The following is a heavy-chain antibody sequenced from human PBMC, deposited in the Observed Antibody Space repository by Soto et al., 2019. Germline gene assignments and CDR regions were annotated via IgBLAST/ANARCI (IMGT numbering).Heavy chain of an antibody. J-gene: IGHJ4*02. D-gene: IGHD3-10*01. V-gene: IGHV3-30*04. CDR3: AREQNYGSGSYDY. CDR2: ISYAERNK. Sequence: QVQLVESGGGVVQPGRSLRLSCAASGFTFSTYTLHWVRQAPGKGLEWVALISYAERNKYYADSVKGRFTISRDNSKNTLYLQMNSLRGEDTAVYYCAREQNYGSGSYDYWGQGSLVTFSS. CDR1: GFTFSTYT.